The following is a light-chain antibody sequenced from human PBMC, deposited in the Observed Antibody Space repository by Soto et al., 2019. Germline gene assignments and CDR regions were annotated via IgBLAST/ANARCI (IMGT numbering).Light chain of an antibody. J-gene: IGKJ1*01. CDR1: QSLLHSNGYNY. CDR2: LGS. Sequence: DIVMTQSPLSLPVTPGEPASISCRSSQSLLHSNGYNYLDWYLQKQGQSPQILIYLGSSRASGVPDRFSGGGSGTDFTLQISRVEAEDVGIYYCMQALQNPPTFGQGTKVDIK. V-gene: IGKV2-28*01. CDR3: MQALQNPPT.